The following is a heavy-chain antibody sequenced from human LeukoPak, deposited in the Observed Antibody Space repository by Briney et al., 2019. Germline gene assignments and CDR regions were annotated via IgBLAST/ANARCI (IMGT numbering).Heavy chain of an antibody. Sequence: PGGSLRLSCAASGFTFSSYSMNWVRQAPGKGLEWVSYISSSSSTIYYADSVKGRFTISRDNAKNSLYLQMNSLRAEDTAVYYCARFGSEVRGVIIGTFDYWGQGTLVTVSS. CDR2: ISSSSSTI. CDR3: ARFGSEVRGVIIGTFDY. J-gene: IGHJ4*02. CDR1: GFTFSSYS. D-gene: IGHD3-10*01. V-gene: IGHV3-48*04.